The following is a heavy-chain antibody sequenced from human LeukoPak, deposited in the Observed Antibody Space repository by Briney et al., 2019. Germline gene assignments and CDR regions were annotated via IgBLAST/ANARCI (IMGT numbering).Heavy chain of an antibody. J-gene: IGHJ4*02. CDR3: ARGTFYFGSGTNYRRREIDY. CDR1: GGSFSGYS. D-gene: IGHD3-10*01. V-gene: IGHV4-34*01. CDR2: INHVATT. Sequence: SETLSLTCAVYGGSFSGYSWNWIRQPPGKGLEWIGEINHVATTNYNPSLKSRVTISVDTSKNQFSLKLSSVTAADTAVFYCARGTFYFGSGTNYRRREIDYWGQGTLVTVSS.